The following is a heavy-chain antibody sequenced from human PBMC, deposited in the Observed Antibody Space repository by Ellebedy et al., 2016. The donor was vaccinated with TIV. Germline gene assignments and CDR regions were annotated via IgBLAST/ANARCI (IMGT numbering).Heavy chain of an antibody. Sequence: MPSETLSLTCSVSGGSINSSGYSWDWIRQPPGKGLEWIGRISDSGSTFYNPSLQSRVRTSVETSTNQFSLKLRSVTAADTAVYYCATEIPVAARIEFWGQGALVTVSS. J-gene: IGHJ4*02. V-gene: IGHV4-39*02. CDR3: ATEIPVAARIEF. CDR2: ISDSGST. CDR1: GGSINSSGYS. D-gene: IGHD6-19*01.